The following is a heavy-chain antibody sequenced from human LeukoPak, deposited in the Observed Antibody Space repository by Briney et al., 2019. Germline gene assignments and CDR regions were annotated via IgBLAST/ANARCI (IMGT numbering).Heavy chain of an antibody. J-gene: IGHJ4*02. V-gene: IGHV3-74*03. CDR2: INGDGTST. CDR1: GFTFSSYW. CDR3: ARVDVLSGG. D-gene: IGHD2-8*01. Sequence: PGGSLRLSCAASGFTFSSYWMHWVRQAPGKGLVWVSRINGDGTSTTYADSVKGRFTISRDSAKNTLYLQMNSLRAEDTAVYYCARVDVLSGGWGQGTLVTVSS.